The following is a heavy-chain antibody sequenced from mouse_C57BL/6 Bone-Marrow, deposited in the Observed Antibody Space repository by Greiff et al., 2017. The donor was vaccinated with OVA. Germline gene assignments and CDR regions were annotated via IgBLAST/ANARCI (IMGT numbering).Heavy chain of an antibody. J-gene: IGHJ2*01. Sequence: LVESGAELVRPGASVTLSCKASGYTFTDYEMHWVKQTPVHGLEWIGAIDPETGGTAYNQKFKGKAILTADKSSSTAYMELRSLTSEDSAVYYCRIYYYGSSHFDYWGQGTTLTVSS. CDR3: RIYYYGSSHFDY. D-gene: IGHD1-1*01. CDR1: GYTFTDYE. CDR2: IDPETGGT. V-gene: IGHV1-15*01.